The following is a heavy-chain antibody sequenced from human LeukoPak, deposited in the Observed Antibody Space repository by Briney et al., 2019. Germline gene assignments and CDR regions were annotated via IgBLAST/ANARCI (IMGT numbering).Heavy chain of an antibody. J-gene: IGHJ4*02. CDR2: IIPIFGTA. V-gene: IGHV1-69*13. CDR3: ASDLGVGRGDY. Sequence: ASVTVSCKASGGTFSSYAISWVRQAPGQGLEWMGGIIPIFGTANYAQKFQGRVTITADESTSTAYLELSSLRSEDTAVYYCASDLGVGRGDYWGQGTLVTVSS. CDR1: GGTFSSYA.